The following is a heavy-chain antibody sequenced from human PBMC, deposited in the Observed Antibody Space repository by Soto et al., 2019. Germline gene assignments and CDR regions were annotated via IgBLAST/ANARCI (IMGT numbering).Heavy chain of an antibody. CDR3: ARETHLGYCSGGSCPFDY. D-gene: IGHD2-15*01. V-gene: IGHV3-21*01. CDR2: ISNSSSYI. Sequence: LRLSCAASGFTFSSYSTNWVRQAPGKGLEWVSSISNSSSYIYYADSVKGRFTISRDNAKNSLYLQMNSLRAEDTAVYYCARETHLGYCSGGSCPFDYWGQGTLVTVSS. CDR1: GFTFSSYS. J-gene: IGHJ4*02.